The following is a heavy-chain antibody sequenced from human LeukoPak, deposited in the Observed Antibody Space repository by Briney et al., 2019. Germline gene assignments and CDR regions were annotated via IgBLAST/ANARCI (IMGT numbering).Heavy chain of an antibody. CDR2: IITIFGIA. CDR1: GGTFSSYS. J-gene: IGHJ2*01. V-gene: IGHV1-69*13. Sequence: ASVNVSCRASGGTFSSYSISWVRQDPGQGLEWMGGIITIFGIAKYSHKFQGRVTITADESTSTAYMELSSLRSKDTALYYCARGPGDTVTTKVHGYFDLSGRSNPVTVSS. D-gene: IGHD4-17*01. CDR3: ARGPGDTVTTKVHGYFDL.